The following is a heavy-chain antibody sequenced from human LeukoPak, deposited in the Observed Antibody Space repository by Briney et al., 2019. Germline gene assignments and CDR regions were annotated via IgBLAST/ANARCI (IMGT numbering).Heavy chain of an antibody. D-gene: IGHD3-16*01. CDR3: ARRGYYFDY. J-gene: IGHJ4*02. Sequence: PSETLSLTCAVSDVSISDYYWGWIRQPPGKGLEWIGNNSGSTYYNPSLQSRVTISVDTSKNQFSLKLSSVTAADTAVYYCARRGYYFDYWGQGTLVTVSS. V-gene: IGHV4-39*01. CDR2: NSGST. CDR1: DVSISDYY.